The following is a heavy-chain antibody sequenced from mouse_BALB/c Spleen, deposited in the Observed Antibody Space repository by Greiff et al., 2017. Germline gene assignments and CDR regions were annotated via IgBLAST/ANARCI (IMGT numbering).Heavy chain of an antibody. J-gene: IGHJ4*01. CDR1: GYTFTDYA. Sequence: VQLQQSGAELVRPGVSVKISCKGSGYTFTDYAMHRVKQSHAKSLEWIGVISTYYGDASYNQKFKGKATMTVDKSSSTAYMELARLTSEDSAIYYCARSGLPYAMDYWGQGTSVTVSS. D-gene: IGHD2-4*01. CDR2: ISTYYGDA. V-gene: IGHV1S137*01. CDR3: ARSGLPYAMDY.